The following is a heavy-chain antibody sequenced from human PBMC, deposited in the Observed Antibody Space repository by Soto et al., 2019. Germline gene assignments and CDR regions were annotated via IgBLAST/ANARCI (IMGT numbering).Heavy chain of an antibody. V-gene: IGHV3-33*08. J-gene: IGHJ4*02. Sequence: PGGSLRLSCVASGFTFSSYGMHWVRQAPGKGLEWVAFIFYNGSNTYYADSVKGRFTISRDNSKNTLYLQMNSLRAEDTAVYYCARESWLRTEGPQFDYWGQGTLVTAPQ. CDR3: ARESWLRTEGPQFDY. D-gene: IGHD5-12*01. CDR1: GFTFSSYG. CDR2: IFYNGSNT.